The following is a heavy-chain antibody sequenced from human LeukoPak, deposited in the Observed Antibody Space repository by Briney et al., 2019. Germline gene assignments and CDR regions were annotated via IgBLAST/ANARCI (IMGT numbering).Heavy chain of an antibody. J-gene: IGHJ4*02. D-gene: IGHD2-15*01. CDR3: AKGWRGVAPYYFDY. CDR1: RFTYSIYA. Sequence: GGPLRLSCAASRFTYSIYAMSWAPQAPGKGLEWVSAISGSGGSTYYADSVKGRFTISRDNSKNTLYLQMNSLRAEDTAVYYCAKGWRGVAPYYFDYWGQGTLVTVSS. V-gene: IGHV3-23*01. CDR2: ISGSGGST.